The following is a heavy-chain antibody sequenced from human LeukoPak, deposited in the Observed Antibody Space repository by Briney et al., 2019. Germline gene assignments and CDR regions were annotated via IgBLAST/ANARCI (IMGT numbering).Heavy chain of an antibody. CDR1: GFTFSSYA. CDR3: AGGREIGATGGGDFDY. J-gene: IGHJ4*02. CDR2: ISGSGGST. Sequence: PGGSLRLSCAASGFTFSSYAMSWVRQAPGKGLEWVSAISGSGGSTYYADSVKGRFTISRDNSKNTLYLQMNSLRAEDTAVYYWAGGREIGATGGGDFDYWGQGTLVTVSS. V-gene: IGHV3-23*01. D-gene: IGHD5-12*01.